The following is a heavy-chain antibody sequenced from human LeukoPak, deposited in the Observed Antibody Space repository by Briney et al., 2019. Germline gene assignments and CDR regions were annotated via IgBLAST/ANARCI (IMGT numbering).Heavy chain of an antibody. CDR1: GSTFSSFE. Sequence: RTGGSLRFPCAASGSTFSSFEMNWVRQAPGKGLEWVSYISGSGNTIYYADSVKGRFTISRDNAKNSLYLQMNRLRAEDTAAYHCAKDLDSTGYYSYGYWGRGTVVTVSS. CDR2: ISGSGNTI. J-gene: IGHJ1*01. CDR3: AKDLDSTGYYSYGY. V-gene: IGHV3-48*03. D-gene: IGHD3-22*01.